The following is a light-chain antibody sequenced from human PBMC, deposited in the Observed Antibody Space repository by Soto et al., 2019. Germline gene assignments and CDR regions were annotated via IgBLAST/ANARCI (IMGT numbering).Light chain of an antibody. CDR2: EDN. CDR1: SGSIASKY. CDR3: QSYDSTYHGV. V-gene: IGLV6-57*04. Sequence: NFMLTQPHSVSESPGKTVTISCTRSSGSIASKYVHWYQQRPGSAPTTVIYEDNRRPSGVPDRFSGSIDTASNSASLTISGLTTEDEADYYCQSYDSTYHGVFGGGTKVTVL. J-gene: IGLJ3*02.